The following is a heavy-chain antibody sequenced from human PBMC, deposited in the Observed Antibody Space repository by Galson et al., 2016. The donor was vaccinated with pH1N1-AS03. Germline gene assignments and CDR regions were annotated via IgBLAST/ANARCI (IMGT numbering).Heavy chain of an antibody. CDR2: IGSAGDK. CDR1: GFTFSDFD. J-gene: IGHJ6*02. Sequence: SLRLSCAASGFTFSDFDMHWVRQVSRKGLEWVSGIGSAGDKSYAASVKGRFTISRENAKNSLYLQMSSVTAGDTAVYYCARDPHGLDVWGQGTAVTVSS. V-gene: IGHV3-13*01. CDR3: ARDPHGLDV.